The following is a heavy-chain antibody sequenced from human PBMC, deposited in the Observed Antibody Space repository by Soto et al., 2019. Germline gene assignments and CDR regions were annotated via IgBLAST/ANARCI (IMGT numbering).Heavy chain of an antibody. CDR3: ARGPILVVAATYYYYYGMDV. Sequence: PETLSLSYAVYGGSFSRYYWSCIRQPPGKGRDWIVEINHSGSTNYNPSLKSRVTISVDTSKKKFSLKLSSVTAADTAVYYCARGPILVVAATYYYYYGMDVWGQGTTVTVSS. D-gene: IGHD2-15*01. V-gene: IGHV4-34*01. CDR2: INHSGST. CDR1: GGSFSRYY. J-gene: IGHJ6*02.